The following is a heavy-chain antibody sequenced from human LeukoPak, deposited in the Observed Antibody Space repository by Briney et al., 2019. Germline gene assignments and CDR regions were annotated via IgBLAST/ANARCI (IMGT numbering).Heavy chain of an antibody. CDR1: GFTFSTYW. CDR2: IKQDGNEK. CDR3: ARDRGTYYYDSSSHYDAFDI. Sequence: PGGSLRLSCAASGFTFSTYWMSWVRQAPGKGLEWVANIKQDGNEKYYVDSVKGRFTISRDNAKDSLYLQMNSLRAEDTAVYYCARDRGTYYYDSSSHYDAFDIWGQGTMVTVSS. V-gene: IGHV3-7*01. J-gene: IGHJ3*02. D-gene: IGHD3-22*01.